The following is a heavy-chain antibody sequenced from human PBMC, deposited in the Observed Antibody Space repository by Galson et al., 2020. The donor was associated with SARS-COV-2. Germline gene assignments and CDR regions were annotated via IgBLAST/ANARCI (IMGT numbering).Heavy chain of an antibody. V-gene: IGHV3-30*04. CDR1: GFTFSSYA. D-gene: IGHD6-19*01. CDR2: ISYDGSNK. J-gene: IGHJ4*02. CDR3: ARDYLLYSSGLPEL. Sequence: GGSLRPSCAASGFTFSSYAMHWVRQAPGKGLEWVAVISYDGSNKYYADSVKGRFTISRDNSKNTLYLQMNSLRAEDTAVYYCARDYLLYSSGLPELWGQGTLVTVSS.